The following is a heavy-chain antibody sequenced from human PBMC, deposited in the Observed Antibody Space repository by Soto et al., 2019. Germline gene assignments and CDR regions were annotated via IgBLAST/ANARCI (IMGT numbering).Heavy chain of an antibody. CDR3: ARDCEARLVREVITDDFDY. D-gene: IGHD3-10*01. CDR1: GFTFSTYA. V-gene: IGHV3-30*09. Sequence: QVQLVESGGGVVQPGRSLRLSCAASGFTFSTYAIHWVRQAPGKGLEWVAVISYDGNKEYYADSVKGRFVISRDNSKNTLYLHMNRLRAEDTAVYYCARDCEARLVREVITDDFDYWGQGTLVTVSS. CDR2: ISYDGNKE. J-gene: IGHJ4*02.